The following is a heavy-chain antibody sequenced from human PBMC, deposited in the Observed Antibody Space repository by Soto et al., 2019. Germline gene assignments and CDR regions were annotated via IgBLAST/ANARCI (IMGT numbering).Heavy chain of an antibody. V-gene: IGHV4-59*01. CDR1: GGSISSYY. Sequence: SETLSLTCTVSGGSISSYYWSWIRQPPGKGLDWIGYIYYSGSTNYNPSLKSRVTISVDTSKNQFSLKLSSVTAADTAVYYCARVVVAATEHYDSSGAIDYWGQGTLVTVSS. D-gene: IGHD3-22*01. CDR2: IYYSGST. J-gene: IGHJ4*02. CDR3: ARVVVAATEHYDSSGAIDY.